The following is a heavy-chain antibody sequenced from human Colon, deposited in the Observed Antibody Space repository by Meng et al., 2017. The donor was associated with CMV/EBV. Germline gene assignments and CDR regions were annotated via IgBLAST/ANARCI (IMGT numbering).Heavy chain of an antibody. J-gene: IGHJ6*02. CDR3: ARPRGTYYYGSGMDV. Sequence: GESLKISCVVSGPSGPMFGLYAMNWVRQAPGKGLEWVALMAYDEKKKYYADSVQGRFTMSKDMSEKTVYLEMNSLRPEDTGVYYCARPRGTYYYGSGMDVWGQGTTVTVSS. V-gene: IGHV3-30*04. CDR1: GPMFGLYA. CDR2: MAYDEKKK. D-gene: IGHD3-10*01.